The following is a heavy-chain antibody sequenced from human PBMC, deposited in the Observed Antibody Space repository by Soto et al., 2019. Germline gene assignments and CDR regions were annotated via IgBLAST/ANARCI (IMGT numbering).Heavy chain of an antibody. J-gene: IGHJ6*02. V-gene: IGHV4-34*01. D-gene: IGHD3-22*01. Sequence: SETLSLTCAVYGGSFSGYYWSWIRQPPGKGLEWIGEINHSGSTDYNPSLKSRVTISVDTSKNQFSLKLSSVTAADTAVYYCARRPTYYYDSSGSKAYYYCMDVWGQGTTVTVSS. CDR2: INHSGST. CDR1: GGSFSGYY. CDR3: ARRPTYYYDSSGSKAYYYCMDV.